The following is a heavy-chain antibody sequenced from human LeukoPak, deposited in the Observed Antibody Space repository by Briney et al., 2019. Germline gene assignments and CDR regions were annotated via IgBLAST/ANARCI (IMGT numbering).Heavy chain of an antibody. V-gene: IGHV1-2*02. J-gene: IGHJ4*02. CDR2: INPKSGGT. Sequence: ASVKVSCKASGYTFTNFGIHWVRLAPGQGLEWMGWINPKSGGTHYAQKFQGRVSMTRDMSINTVHLELSSLKTNDTAVYYCARTREGVWGSYSPWGQGTLVTVSS. CDR3: ARTREGVWGSYSP. D-gene: IGHD3-16*01. CDR1: GYTFTNFG.